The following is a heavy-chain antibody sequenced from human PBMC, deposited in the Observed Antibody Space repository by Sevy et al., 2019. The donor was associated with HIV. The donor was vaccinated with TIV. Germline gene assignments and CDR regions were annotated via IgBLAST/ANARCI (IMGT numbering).Heavy chain of an antibody. CDR2: MNPNSGNI. V-gene: IGHV1-8*01. CDR3: ARTEPGIAAYGMDV. Sequence: ASVKVSCKASGYTFTSYDINWVRQATGQGLEWMGWMNPNSGNIGYAQKFQGRVTMTRNTSISTAYMELSSLRSEDTAAYYCARTEPGIAAYGMDVWGQGTTVTVSS. CDR1: GYTFTSYD. D-gene: IGHD6-13*01. J-gene: IGHJ6*02.